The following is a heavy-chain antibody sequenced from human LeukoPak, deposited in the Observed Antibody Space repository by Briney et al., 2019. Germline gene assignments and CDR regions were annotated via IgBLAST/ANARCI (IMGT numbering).Heavy chain of an antibody. Sequence: SETLSLTCGVSGGSIDITNYWSWVRQAPGEGLEWIGEISHSGTTNYNPSLRSRVTMFLDRANNQFSLSLTSVTAADSAVYYCTRENRPFCPFAYWGQGVLVTVSS. V-gene: IGHV4-4*02. D-gene: IGHD2/OR15-2a*01. CDR3: TRENRPFCPFAY. CDR2: ISHSGTT. CDR1: GGSIDITNY. J-gene: IGHJ4*02.